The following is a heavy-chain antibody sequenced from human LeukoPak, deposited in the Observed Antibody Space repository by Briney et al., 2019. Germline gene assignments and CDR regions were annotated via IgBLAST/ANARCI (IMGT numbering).Heavy chain of an antibody. V-gene: IGHV3-11*01. D-gene: IGHD3-16*01. Sequence: GGSLRLSCAASGFSFSDHHMRWVRQVPGKGLEWLAYISRDGNIIVYADSVKGRFTISRDNAKQSVYLEMKSLRPEDTAVYYCARYVLLMDYWGQGTLVTVSS. CDR1: GFSFSDHH. CDR3: ARYVLLMDY. CDR2: ISRDGNII. J-gene: IGHJ4*02.